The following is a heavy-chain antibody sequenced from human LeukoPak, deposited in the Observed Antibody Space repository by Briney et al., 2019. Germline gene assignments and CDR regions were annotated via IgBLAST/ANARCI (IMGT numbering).Heavy chain of an antibody. CDR3: AKDYDILTGAVSDGMDV. J-gene: IGHJ6*02. Sequence: GGSLRLSCAASGFTFSRYSMNWVRQAPGKGLEWVSVISRNSVNIYYADSVKGRFTISRDNAKNSLYLQMNSLRAEDTAVYYCAKDYDILTGAVSDGMDVWGQGTTVTVSS. V-gene: IGHV3-21*06. D-gene: IGHD3-9*01. CDR2: ISRNSVNI. CDR1: GFTFSRYS.